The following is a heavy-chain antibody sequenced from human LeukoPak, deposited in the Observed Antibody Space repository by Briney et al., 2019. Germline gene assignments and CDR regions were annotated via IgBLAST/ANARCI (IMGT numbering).Heavy chain of an antibody. J-gene: IGHJ4*02. V-gene: IGHV1-8*01. CDR3: ALENMYDGSGYSKSFDY. CDR2: MNPNSGNT. Sequence: ASVKVSCKASGYTFTSYDINWVRQATGQGLEWMGWMNPNSGNTGYAQKFQGRVTATRDTSVSTAYMELSSLTSDDAAIYFCALENMYDGSGYSKSFDYWGQGTLVTVSS. CDR1: GYTFTSYD. D-gene: IGHD3-9*01.